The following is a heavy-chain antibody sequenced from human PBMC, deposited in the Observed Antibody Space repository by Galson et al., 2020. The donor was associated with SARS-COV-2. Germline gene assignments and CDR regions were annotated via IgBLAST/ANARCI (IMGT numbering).Heavy chain of an antibody. CDR2: IKKDGSEG. Sequence: GGSLRLSCAASGFTFSTYWMSWVRQAPGKGLEWVANIKKDGSEGYYVDSVKGRFTISRDNAKNSLYMEMNSLRAEDTAVYYCARIKYSGNVLATFDYWGQGTLVTVSS. V-gene: IGHV3-7*03. J-gene: IGHJ4*02. D-gene: IGHD5-12*01. CDR1: GFTFSTYW. CDR3: ARIKYSGNVLATFDY.